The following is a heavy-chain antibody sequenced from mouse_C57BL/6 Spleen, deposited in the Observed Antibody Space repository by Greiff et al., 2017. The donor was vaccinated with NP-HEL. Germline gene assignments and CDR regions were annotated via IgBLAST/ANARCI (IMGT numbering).Heavy chain of an antibody. J-gene: IGHJ2*01. CDR2: IDPSDSET. Sequence: QVHVKQPGAELVRPGSSVKLSCKASGYTFTSYWMHWVKQRPIQGLEWIGNIDPSDSETHYNQKFKDKATLTVDKSSSTAYMQLSSLTSEDSAVYYCARRGNIYYYGSSYYFDYWGQGTTLTVSS. CDR1: GYTFTSYW. CDR3: ARRGNIYYYGSSYYFDY. D-gene: IGHD1-1*01. V-gene: IGHV1-52*01.